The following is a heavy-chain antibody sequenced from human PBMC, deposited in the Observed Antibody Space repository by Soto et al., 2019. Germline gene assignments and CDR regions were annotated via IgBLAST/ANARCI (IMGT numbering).Heavy chain of an antibody. CDR3: ARHRRRDYDFWSGYYPDYYMDV. J-gene: IGHJ6*03. Sequence: SETLSLTCTVSGGSISSYYWSWIRQPPGKGLEWIGYIYYSGSTNYNPSLKSRVTISVDTSKNQFSLKLSSVTAADTAVYYCARHRRRDYDFWSGYYPDYYMDVWGKGTTVTVSS. D-gene: IGHD3-3*01. V-gene: IGHV4-59*08. CDR2: IYYSGST. CDR1: GGSISSYY.